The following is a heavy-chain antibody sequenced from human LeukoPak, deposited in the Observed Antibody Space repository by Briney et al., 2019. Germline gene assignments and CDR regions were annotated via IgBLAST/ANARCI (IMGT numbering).Heavy chain of an antibody. D-gene: IGHD3-22*01. V-gene: IGHV3-74*01. J-gene: IGHJ4*02. CDR3: ARDGYYYDSSGQLDY. CDR2: INSDGSST. CDR1: GFTFSSYW. Sequence: PGGSLRLSCAASGFTFSSYWTHWVRQAPGKGLVWVSRINSDGSSTGYADSVKGRFTISRDNAKNTLYLQMNSLRAEDTAVYYCARDGYYYDSSGQLDYWGQGTLVTVSS.